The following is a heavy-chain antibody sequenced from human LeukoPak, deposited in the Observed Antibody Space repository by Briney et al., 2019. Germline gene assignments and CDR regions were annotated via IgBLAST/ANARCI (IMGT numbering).Heavy chain of an antibody. Sequence: GGSLRLSCAASGFTFSSYSMNWVRQAPGKGLEWVSSISSSSSYIYYADSVKGRLTISRDNAKNSLYLQMNSLRAEDTAVYYCARGRGTTVTFSDYWGQGTLVTVSS. J-gene: IGHJ4*02. V-gene: IGHV3-21*01. D-gene: IGHD4-17*01. CDR2: ISSSSSYI. CDR1: GFTFSSYS. CDR3: ARGRGTTVTFSDY.